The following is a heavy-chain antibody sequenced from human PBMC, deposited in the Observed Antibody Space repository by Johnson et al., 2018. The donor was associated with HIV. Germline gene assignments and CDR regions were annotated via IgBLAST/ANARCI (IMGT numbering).Heavy chain of an antibody. Sequence: QVQLVESGGGVVQPGRSLRLSCAASGFTFSSYGMHWVRQAPGKGLEWVAVISYDGRNKYYADSVKGRFTISRDNSKNTLYLQMNSLRAEDTAVYYCAKPSTESAFDIWGQGTMVTVSS. D-gene: IGHD1-1*01. CDR3: AKPSTESAFDI. J-gene: IGHJ3*02. V-gene: IGHV3-33*05. CDR1: GFTFSSYG. CDR2: ISYDGRNK.